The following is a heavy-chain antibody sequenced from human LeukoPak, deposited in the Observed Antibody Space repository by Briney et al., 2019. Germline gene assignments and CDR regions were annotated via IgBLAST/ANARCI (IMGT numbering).Heavy chain of an antibody. CDR1: GGSISSYY. D-gene: IGHD1-1*01. CDR3: AREGTTGWAF. V-gene: IGHV4-59*01. Sequence: SETLSLTCTVSGGSISSYYWTWIRQPPGKGLEWIGNIFYSGSTYYNPSLKSRVTISVDTSKNQFSLKLSSVTAADTAVYFCAREGTTGWAFWGPGTLVTASS. CDR2: IFYSGST. J-gene: IGHJ4*02.